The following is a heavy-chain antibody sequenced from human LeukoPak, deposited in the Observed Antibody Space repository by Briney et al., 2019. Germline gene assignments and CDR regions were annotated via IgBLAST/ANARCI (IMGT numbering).Heavy chain of an antibody. V-gene: IGHV1-18*01. CDR1: GYTFTSYG. D-gene: IGHD3-22*01. J-gene: IGHJ4*02. Sequence: ASVKVSCKASGYTFTSYGISWVRQAPGQGLEWMGWISAYNGNTNYAQKLQGRVTMTTDTSTSTAYMELRSLRSDDTAVYYCARDWSYYDSSGLGDYWGQGTLVTVSS. CDR2: ISAYNGNT. CDR3: ARDWSYYDSSGLGDY.